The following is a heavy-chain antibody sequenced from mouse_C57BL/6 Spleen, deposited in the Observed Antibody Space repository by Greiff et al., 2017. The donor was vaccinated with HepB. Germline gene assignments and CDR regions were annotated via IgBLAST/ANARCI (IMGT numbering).Heavy chain of an antibody. V-gene: IGHV1-18*01. CDR2: INPNNGGT. D-gene: IGHD1-1*01. J-gene: IGHJ2*01. CDR3: ARRAYRGNYYGLDY. Sequence: EVQLQESGPELVKPGASVKIPCKASGYTFTDYNMDWVKQSHGKSLEWIGDINPNNGGTIYNQKFKGKATLTVDKSSSTAYMELRSLTSEDTAVYYCARRAYRGNYYGLDYWGQGTTLTVSS. CDR1: GYTFTDYN.